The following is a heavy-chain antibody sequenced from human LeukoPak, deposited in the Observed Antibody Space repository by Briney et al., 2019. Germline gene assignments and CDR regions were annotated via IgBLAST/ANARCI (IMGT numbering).Heavy chain of an antibody. V-gene: IGHV3-48*03. D-gene: IGHD3-22*01. J-gene: IGHJ3*02. CDR3: ARVVVRSDDAFDI. Sequence: PGGSLRLSCAASGFTFSSYEMNWVRQAPGKGLEWVSYISSSGSTIYYADSVKGRFTISRDNAKNSLYLQMNSLRAEDTAVYYCARVVVRSDDAFDIWGQGTMVTVSS. CDR2: ISSSGSTI. CDR1: GFTFSSYE.